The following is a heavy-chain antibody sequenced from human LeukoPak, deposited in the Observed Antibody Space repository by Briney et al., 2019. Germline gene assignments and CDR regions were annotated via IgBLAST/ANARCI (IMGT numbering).Heavy chain of an antibody. J-gene: IGHJ6*02. V-gene: IGHV3-64D*06. D-gene: IGHD3-9*01. CDR3: VKGMEDYDILTGVLDV. Sequence: PGGSLRLSCSASGFTFSSYAMHWVRQAPGKGLEYVSAISSNGGSTYYADSVKSRFTISRDNSKNTLYLQMSSLRAEDTAVYYCVKGMEDYDILTGVLDVWGQGTTVTVSS. CDR1: GFTFSSYA. CDR2: ISSNGGST.